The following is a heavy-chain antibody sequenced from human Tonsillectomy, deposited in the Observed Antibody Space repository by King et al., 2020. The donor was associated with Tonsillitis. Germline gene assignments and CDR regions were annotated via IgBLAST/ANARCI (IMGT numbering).Heavy chain of an antibody. CDR3: TRVTLIYYLDY. Sequence: VQLVESGGGLVQPGGSLRLSCAASGFTCRDHYKDWVRQAPGKGVEVCGRTRNKANSYTTEYAASVKGRFTISRDDSKNSVYLHMNSLKSEDTAVYYCTRVTLIYYLDYWGQGTLVTVSS. V-gene: IGHV3-72*01. D-gene: IGHD3-10*01. CDR1: GFTCRDHY. J-gene: IGHJ4*02. CDR2: TRNKANSYTT.